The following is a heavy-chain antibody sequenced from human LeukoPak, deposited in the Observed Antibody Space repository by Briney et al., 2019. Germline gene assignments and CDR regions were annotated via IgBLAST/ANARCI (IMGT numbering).Heavy chain of an antibody. V-gene: IGHV3-23*01. CDR1: GFTFSSYA. CDR3: AKAYCSSTSCYADY. J-gene: IGHJ4*02. Sequence: GGSLRLPCAASGFTFSSYAMSWVRRAPGKGLEWVSAISGSGGSTYYADSVKGRFTTSRDNSKNTLYLQMNSLGAEDTAVYYCAKAYCSSTSCYADYWGQGTLVTVSS. D-gene: IGHD2-2*01. CDR2: ISGSGGST.